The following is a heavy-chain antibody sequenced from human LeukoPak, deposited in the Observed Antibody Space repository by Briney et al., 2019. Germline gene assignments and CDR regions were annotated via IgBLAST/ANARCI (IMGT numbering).Heavy chain of an antibody. CDR1: GFTFSSYA. V-gene: IGHV3-23*01. Sequence: PGGSLRLSCAASGFTFSSYAMSWVRQAPGKGLEWVPTISGSGGSTYYADSVKGRFTISRDNSKNTLYLQMNSLRAEDTAVYYCAKVVGATTRGYFDYWGQGTLVTVSS. CDR3: AKVVGATTRGYFDY. J-gene: IGHJ4*02. CDR2: ISGSGGST. D-gene: IGHD1-26*01.